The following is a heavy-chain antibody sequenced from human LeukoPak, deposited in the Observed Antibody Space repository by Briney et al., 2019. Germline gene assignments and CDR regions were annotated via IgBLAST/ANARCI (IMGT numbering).Heavy chain of an antibody. V-gene: IGHV3-48*01. J-gene: IGHJ6*03. Sequence: GGSLRLSCAASGFTFSSYSMDWVRQAPGKGLEWVSYISSSSSTIYYADSVKGRFTISRENAKNSLYLQMNSLRAEDTAVYYCARDFWGCSSTSCYTLPYYYYYMDVWGKGTTVTVSS. CDR3: ARDFWGCSSTSCYTLPYYYYYMDV. D-gene: IGHD2-2*02. CDR1: GFTFSSYS. CDR2: ISSSSSTI.